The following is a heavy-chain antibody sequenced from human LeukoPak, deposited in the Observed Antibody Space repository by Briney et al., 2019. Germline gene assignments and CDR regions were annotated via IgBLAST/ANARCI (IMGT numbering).Heavy chain of an antibody. J-gene: IGHJ4*02. CDR1: GYTFTSYD. CDR2: ISAYNGNT. Sequence: ASVKVSCKASGYTFTSYDINWVRQATGQGLEWMGWISAYNGNTNYAQKLQGRVTMTTDTSTSTAYMELRSLRSDDTAVYYCARGRGQLWLVYFDYWGQGTLVTVSS. D-gene: IGHD5-18*01. V-gene: IGHV1-18*01. CDR3: ARGRGQLWLVYFDY.